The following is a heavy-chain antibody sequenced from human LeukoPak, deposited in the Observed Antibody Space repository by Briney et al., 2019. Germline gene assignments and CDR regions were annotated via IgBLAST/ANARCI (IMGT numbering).Heavy chain of an antibody. CDR3: AKVLRGVVVPYFDF. CDR2: ISGSGDRT. CDR1: GFSFSSYG. Sequence: PRGSLRLSCAASGFSFSSYGMGWVRQAPGKGLEWVSAISGSGDRTYYADPVKGRFTVSRDTSKNTLFLQMNSLRAEDTAVYYCAKVLRGVVVPYFDFRGQGTLVTVSS. J-gene: IGHJ4*02. D-gene: IGHD3-10*01. V-gene: IGHV3-23*01.